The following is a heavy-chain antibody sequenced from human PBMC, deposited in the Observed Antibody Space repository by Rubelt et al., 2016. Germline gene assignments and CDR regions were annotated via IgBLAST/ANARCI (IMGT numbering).Heavy chain of an antibody. D-gene: IGHD4-17*01. J-gene: IGHJ4*02. Sequence: QVQLVQSGAEVKKPGASVKVSCKASGNTFTAYFMHWVRQAPRQGLEWMGWINTNTGNPTYAQGFTGRFVFSLDTSVSTAYLQISSLKAEDTAVYYCARGNGAWDYWGQGTLSPSPQ. CDR1: GNTFTAYF. V-gene: IGHV7-4-1*02. CDR2: INTNTGNP. CDR3: ARGNGAWDY.